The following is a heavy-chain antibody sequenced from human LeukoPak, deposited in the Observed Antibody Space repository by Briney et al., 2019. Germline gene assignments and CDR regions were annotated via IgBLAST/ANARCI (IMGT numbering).Heavy chain of an antibody. CDR3: ARDRFSSMVRGAYYYYYYGMDV. J-gene: IGHJ6*02. CDR1: GFTFSSYS. D-gene: IGHD3-10*01. CDR2: ISSSSSYI. V-gene: IGHV3-21*01. Sequence: GGSLRLSCAASGFTFSSYSMNWVRQAPGKGLEWVSSISSSSSYIYYADSVKGRFTISRDNAKNSLYLQMNSLRAEDTAVYYCARDRFSSMVRGAYYYYYYGMDVWGQGTTVTVSS.